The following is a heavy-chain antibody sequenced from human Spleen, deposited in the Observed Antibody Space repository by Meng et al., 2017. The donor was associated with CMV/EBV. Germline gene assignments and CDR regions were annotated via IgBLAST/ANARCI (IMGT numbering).Heavy chain of an antibody. Sequence: GESLKISCVASGFTFSSYAMSWVRQAPGKGLEWVSIIYSNDNTYYADSVKGRFTISRDNSKNTLYLQMNSLRAEDTAVYYCARDRVAAAGYFDYWGQGTLVTVSS. CDR3: ARDRVAAAGYFDY. V-gene: IGHV3-66*01. D-gene: IGHD6-13*01. CDR2: IYSNDNT. J-gene: IGHJ4*02. CDR1: GFTFSSYA.